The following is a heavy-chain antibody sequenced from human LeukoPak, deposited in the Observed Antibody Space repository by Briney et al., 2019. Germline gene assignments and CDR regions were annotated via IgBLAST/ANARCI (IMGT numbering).Heavy chain of an antibody. Sequence: GGSLRLSCAASGFTFSTFWMHWVRQAPGKGLVWVSRINSDGDNTAYADSVKGRFTISRDNSKNMLYLQMNSLRAEDTAVYYCVKGRISEDGLDFWGQGTLVTVSS. CDR3: VKGRISEDGLDF. D-gene: IGHD6-13*01. J-gene: IGHJ4*02. CDR2: INSDGDNT. V-gene: IGHV3-74*01. CDR1: GFTFSTFW.